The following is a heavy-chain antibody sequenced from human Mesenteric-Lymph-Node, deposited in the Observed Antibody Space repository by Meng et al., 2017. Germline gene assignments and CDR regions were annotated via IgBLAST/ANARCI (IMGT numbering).Heavy chain of an antibody. CDR2: IYYSGST. J-gene: IGHJ4*02. V-gene: IGHV4-31*03. Sequence: QVQLQESGPGLVKPSETLSLTCTVSGGSISSGGFYWSWFRQHPGKGLEWIGYIYYSGSTYYNPSLRSRVAISIDTSKNQFSLKLTSVTAADTAVYYCARVGYSYGYGYWGQGTLVTVSS. D-gene: IGHD5-18*01. CDR3: ARVGYSYGYGY. CDR1: GGSISSGGFY.